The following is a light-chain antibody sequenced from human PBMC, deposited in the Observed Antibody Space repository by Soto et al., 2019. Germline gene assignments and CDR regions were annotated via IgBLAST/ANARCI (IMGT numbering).Light chain of an antibody. CDR1: QGIATS. CDR2: GSS. V-gene: IGKV1-39*01. CDR3: EHGFNNPRT. J-gene: IGKJ1*01. Sequence: DIQITQSPSSLSASVGDRVTITCRASQGIATSLNWYQQKSGKAPKLLLYGSSSLQSGVPSKFSGSGSGTDFTLTISSLQPEDFATYYCEHGFNNPRTFGLGTKVDIK.